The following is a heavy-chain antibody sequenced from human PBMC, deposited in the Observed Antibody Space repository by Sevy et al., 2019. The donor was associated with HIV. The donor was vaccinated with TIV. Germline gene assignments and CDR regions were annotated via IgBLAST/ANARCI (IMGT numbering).Heavy chain of an antibody. V-gene: IGHV1-2*06. J-gene: IGHJ3*02. CDR3: VRVSITAPKTLLSFDI. CDR2: IIPESGDT. CDR1: GYIFSDYN. D-gene: IGHD6-13*01. Sequence: ASVKVSCKSTGYIFSDYNMHWVRQAPGQRLEWMALIIPESGDTICAQRFRGRVSMTRDTSMSTGYMELSGLTSDDTAVYYCVRVSITAPKTLLSFDIWGQGTMVTVSS.